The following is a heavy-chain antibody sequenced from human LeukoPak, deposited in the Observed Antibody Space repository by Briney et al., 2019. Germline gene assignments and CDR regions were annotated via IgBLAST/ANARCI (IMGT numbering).Heavy chain of an antibody. V-gene: IGHV4-61*02. CDR1: GGSVSSGNYY. J-gene: IGHJ4*02. Sequence: SETLSLTCTVSGGSVSSGNYYWNWIRPPAGKGLEWIGRIYPTGSTLYNPSLNSRVTISLDTSKNHFSLSLRSVTAADTAVYYCARGQDYVWGSPSIWGQGTLVTVSS. CDR3: ARGQDYVWGSPSI. CDR2: IYPTGST. D-gene: IGHD3-16*01.